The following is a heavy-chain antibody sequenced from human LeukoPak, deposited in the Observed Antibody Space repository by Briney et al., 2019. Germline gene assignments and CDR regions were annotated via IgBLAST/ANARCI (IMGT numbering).Heavy chain of an antibody. V-gene: IGHV3-21*01. CDR2: ISSSSSYI. Sequence: AGGSLRLSCAASGFTFSSYSMHWVGQAPGKGLEWVSSISSSSSYIYYADSVKGRFTVSRDNAKNSLYLQMNSLRAEDTAVYYCARVVVGSMDYWGQGTLVTVSS. D-gene: IGHD1-26*01. J-gene: IGHJ4*02. CDR3: ARVVVGSMDY. CDR1: GFTFSSYS.